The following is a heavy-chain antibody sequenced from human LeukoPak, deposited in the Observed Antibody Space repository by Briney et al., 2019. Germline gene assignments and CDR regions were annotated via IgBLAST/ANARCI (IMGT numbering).Heavy chain of an antibody. V-gene: IGHV3-64*01. J-gene: IGHJ4*02. CDR1: GFTFSSYA. Sequence: GGSLRLSCAASGFTFSSYAMHWVRQAPGKGLEYVSAISSNGGSIYYANSVKGRFTISRDNSKNTLYLQMGSLRAEDMAVYYCARSRWELLHEDMDYWGQGTLVTVSS. D-gene: IGHD1-26*01. CDR3: ARSRWELLHEDMDY. CDR2: ISSNGGSI.